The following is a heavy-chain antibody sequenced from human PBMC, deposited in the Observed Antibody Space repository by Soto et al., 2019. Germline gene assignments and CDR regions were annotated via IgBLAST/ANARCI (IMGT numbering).Heavy chain of an antibody. CDR1: GGTFSNYA. Sequence: QVQLVQSGAEVKKPGSSVKVSCKASGGTFSNYAISWVRQAPGQRLEWMGGIIPISGTANYAQKFQGRVTITADESTSTAYMELSSLRSEDTAVYYCARSHGSSTSLEIYYYYYYGMDVWGQGTTVTVSS. CDR3: ARSHGSSTSLEIYYYYYYGMDV. CDR2: IIPISGTA. J-gene: IGHJ6*02. D-gene: IGHD2-2*01. V-gene: IGHV1-69*01.